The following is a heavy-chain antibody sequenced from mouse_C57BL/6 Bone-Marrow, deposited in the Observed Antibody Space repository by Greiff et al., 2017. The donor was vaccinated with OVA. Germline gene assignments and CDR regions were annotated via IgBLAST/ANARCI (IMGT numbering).Heavy chain of an antibody. Sequence: QVHVKQSGAELVRPGTSVKVSCKASGYAFTNYLIEWVKQRPGQGLEWIGVINPGSGGTNYNEKFKGKATLTADKSSSTAYMQLSSLTSEDSAVYFCARRIYYYGSRFVWGTGTTVTVSS. D-gene: IGHD1-1*01. J-gene: IGHJ1*03. CDR3: ARRIYYYGSRFV. CDR2: INPGSGGT. V-gene: IGHV1-54*01. CDR1: GYAFTNYL.